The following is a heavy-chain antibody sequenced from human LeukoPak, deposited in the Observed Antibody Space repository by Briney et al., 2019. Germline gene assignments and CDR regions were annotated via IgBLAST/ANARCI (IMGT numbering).Heavy chain of an antibody. V-gene: IGHV3-11*04. Sequence: PGGSLRLSCAASGFSFSVYYMSWIRQAPGKGLEWVSYISSSGTTIYYADSVRGRFTISRDNSKNTLYLQMNSLRAEDTALYYCAKTGGRDGYGFDSWGQGTLVTVSP. CDR1: GFSFSVYY. CDR3: AKTGGRDGYGFDS. CDR2: ISSSGTTI. J-gene: IGHJ4*02. D-gene: IGHD5-24*01.